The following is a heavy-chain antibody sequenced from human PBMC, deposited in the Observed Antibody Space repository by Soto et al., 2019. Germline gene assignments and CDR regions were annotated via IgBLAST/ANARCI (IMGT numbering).Heavy chain of an antibody. J-gene: IGHJ3*02. Sequence: SETLSLTCTVSGGSTSSYSWSWIRQPPGKGLEWIGYMFYSGSTEYNPSLKSRVTISVDTSKNQFSLNLSSVTAADTAVYYCAVTPRYCSGGTCYPALALDIWGQGRMVTVS. CDR2: MFYSGST. CDR1: GGSTSSYS. CDR3: AVTPRYCSGGTCYPALALDI. D-gene: IGHD2-15*01. V-gene: IGHV4-59*01.